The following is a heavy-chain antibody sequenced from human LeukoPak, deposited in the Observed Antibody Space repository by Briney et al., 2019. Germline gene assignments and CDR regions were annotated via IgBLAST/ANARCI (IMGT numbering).Heavy chain of an antibody. CDR1: GFTFSGNW. CDR3: ARGGATTLFDY. V-gene: IGHV3-7*01. CDR2: INPDGSHI. Sequence: GGSLRLSCEASGFTFSGNWMSWVRQAPGKGLEWVASINPDGSHIFYVDSVKGRFTISRDNSKNTLYLQMGSLRIEDMAVYYCARGGATTLFDYWGQGTLVTVSS. D-gene: IGHD1-26*01. J-gene: IGHJ4*02.